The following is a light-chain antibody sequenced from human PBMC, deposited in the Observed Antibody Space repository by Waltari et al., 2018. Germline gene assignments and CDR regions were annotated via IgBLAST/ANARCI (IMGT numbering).Light chain of an antibody. Sequence: QSALTQPRSVSGSPGQSVTISCTGTRSDVGGYNYVSWYHQHPGKAPKVMIYDVSKRPSGVPDRFSGSKSGNTASLIISGLQAEDEADYYCCSYAGSYTYVFGTGTKVTVL. CDR3: CSYAGSYTYV. CDR1: RSDVGGYNY. J-gene: IGLJ1*01. V-gene: IGLV2-11*02. CDR2: DVS.